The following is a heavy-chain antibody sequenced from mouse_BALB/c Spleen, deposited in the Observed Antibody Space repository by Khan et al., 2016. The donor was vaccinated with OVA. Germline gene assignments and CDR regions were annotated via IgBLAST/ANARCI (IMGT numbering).Heavy chain of an antibody. CDR1: GYSITSGYS. CDR3: VRGGDDMDY. J-gene: IGHJ4*01. V-gene: IGHV3-1*02. CDR2: IYFSGSI. D-gene: IGHD2-13*01. Sequence: EVQLQESGPDLVKPSQSLSLTCTVTGYSITSGYSWHWIRQFPGNKLEWMGYIYFSGSISYNPSLKSRISITRDPSKHPFFLHLNSVPTEDTATYYCVRGGDDMDYWGQGTSVTVSS.